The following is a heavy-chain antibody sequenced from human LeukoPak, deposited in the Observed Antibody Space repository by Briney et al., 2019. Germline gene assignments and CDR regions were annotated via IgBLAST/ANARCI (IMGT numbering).Heavy chain of an antibody. Sequence: PETLSLTCTVSGGSISSYYWSWIRQPPGKGLEGIGYIYYSGSANYNPSLKSRVTISVDTSKNQFSLKLSSVTAADTAVYYCARHPYGGSTAPLDYWGQGTLVTVSS. V-gene: IGHV4-59*08. J-gene: IGHJ4*02. CDR1: GGSISSYY. D-gene: IGHD4-23*01. CDR3: ARHPYGGSTAPLDY. CDR2: IYYSGSA.